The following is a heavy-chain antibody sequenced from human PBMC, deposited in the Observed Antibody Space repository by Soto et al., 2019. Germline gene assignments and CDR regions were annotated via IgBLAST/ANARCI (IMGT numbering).Heavy chain of an antibody. Sequence: SETLSLTCIVSGDSVSSGGYYWSWIRQHPGKGLEWIGYIYSNGFTYYNPSLESRVTISLDTSKNQFSLKLTSVTAADTAVYYCARASLEILWFGEQSVHNWFDPWGQGTLVTVSS. J-gene: IGHJ5*02. V-gene: IGHV4-31*03. D-gene: IGHD3-10*01. CDR3: ARASLEILWFGEQSVHNWFDP. CDR2: IYSNGFT. CDR1: GDSVSSGGYY.